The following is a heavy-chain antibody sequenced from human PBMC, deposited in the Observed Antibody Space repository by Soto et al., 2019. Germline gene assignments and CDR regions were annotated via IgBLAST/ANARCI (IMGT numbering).Heavy chain of an antibody. D-gene: IGHD6-13*01. Sequence: GESLKISCKGSGYSFTIYWIGWVRQMPGKGLEWMGIIYPGDSDTRYSPPFQGQVTISADKSISTAYLQWSSLKASDTAMYYCARGEGSSWSLYYGMDVWGQGTTVTVSS. CDR3: ARGEGSSWSLYYGMDV. J-gene: IGHJ6*02. CDR2: IYPGDSDT. V-gene: IGHV5-51*01. CDR1: GYSFTIYW.